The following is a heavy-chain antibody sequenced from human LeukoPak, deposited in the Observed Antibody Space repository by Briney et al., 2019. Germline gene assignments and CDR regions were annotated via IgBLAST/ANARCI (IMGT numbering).Heavy chain of an antibody. J-gene: IGHJ4*02. D-gene: IGHD3-10*01. CDR1: GGSISSSYW. Sequence: SGTLSLTCDVFGGSISSSYWWSWVRQSPEKGLEWIGEIYQNGNTIYNPSLKSRVTVSIAKAKNQFSLNLSSVTAADTAVYFCARRDLWFGFFDYWGQGTLVTVSS. CDR2: IYQNGNT. CDR3: ARRDLWFGFFDY. V-gene: IGHV4-4*02.